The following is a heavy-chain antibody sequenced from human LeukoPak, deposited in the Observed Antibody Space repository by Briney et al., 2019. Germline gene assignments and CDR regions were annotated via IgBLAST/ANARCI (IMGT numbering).Heavy chain of an antibody. J-gene: IGHJ4*02. CDR3: AKDWNRPIDS. D-gene: IGHD1/OR15-1a*01. Sequence: GGSLRLSCAASGFDFSSYGMHWVRQAPGKGLEWVAYIHYDSTTEEYADSVQGRVTISRDNSKNRLFLQMNNLRVEDMAVLYCAKDWNRPIDSWGQGTLVTVSP. CDR1: GFDFSSYG. CDR2: IHYDSTTE. V-gene: IGHV3-30*02.